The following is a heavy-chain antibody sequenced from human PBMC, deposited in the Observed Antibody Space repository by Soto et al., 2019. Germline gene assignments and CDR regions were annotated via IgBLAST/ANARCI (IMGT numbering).Heavy chain of an antibody. V-gene: IGHV1-69*13. CDR3: ARERSVGYCITTTCPTPFYYYAMAV. Sequence: GASVKVSCNASGGTFSSYAISSVRQAPGQGLEWMGGIIPIFDTANYAQKFQGRVTITADESTSTPYMELSSLRSEDTAVYYCARERSVGYCITTTCPTPFYYYAMAVSGQETTVPLAS. J-gene: IGHJ6*01. CDR2: IIPIFDTA. D-gene: IGHD2-2*01. CDR1: GGTFSSYA.